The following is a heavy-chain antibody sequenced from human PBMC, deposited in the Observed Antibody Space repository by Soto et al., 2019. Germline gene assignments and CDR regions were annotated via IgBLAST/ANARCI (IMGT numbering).Heavy chain of an antibody. D-gene: IGHD3-16*02. V-gene: IGHV3-23*01. J-gene: IGHJ4*02. Sequence: EVQLLESGGGLVQPGGSLRLSCAASGFTFSSYAMSWVRQAPGKGLEWVSAISGSGGSTYYADSVKGRFTISRDNSKNTLSLQMNSLRAEDTAVSYCALTFGGVIVKGVFDYWGQGTLVTVSS. CDR1: GFTFSSYA. CDR2: ISGSGGST. CDR3: ALTFGGVIVKGVFDY.